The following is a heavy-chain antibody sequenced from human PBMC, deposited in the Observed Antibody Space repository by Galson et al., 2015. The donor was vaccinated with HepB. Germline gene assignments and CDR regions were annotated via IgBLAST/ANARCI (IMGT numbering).Heavy chain of an antibody. Sequence: SLRLSCAASGFTFSSYSMNWVRQAPGKGLEWVSYISSSSSTIYNADSAKGRFTISRDNAQNSLYLQMNSLRDGDTAVYYCARVYFGSGSSSAYWYFDLWGRGALVTVSS. D-gene: IGHD3-10*01. J-gene: IGHJ2*01. CDR2: ISSSSSTI. CDR3: ARVYFGSGSSSAYWYFDL. V-gene: IGHV3-48*02. CDR1: GFTFSSYS.